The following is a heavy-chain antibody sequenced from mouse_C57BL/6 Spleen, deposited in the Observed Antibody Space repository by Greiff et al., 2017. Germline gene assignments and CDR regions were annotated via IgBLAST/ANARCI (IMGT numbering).Heavy chain of an antibody. CDR1: GYTFTSYW. D-gene: IGHD1-1*01. V-gene: IGHV1-69*01. J-gene: IGHJ3*01. CDR2: IDPSDSYT. CDR3: SRSDYYGSLYAFAY. Sequence: QVQLQQPGAELVMPGASVKLSCKASGYTFTSYWMHWVKQRPGQGLEWIGEIDPSDSYTNYNQKFKGKSTLTVDKSSSTAYMQLSSLTSEDSAVYYFSRSDYYGSLYAFAYWGQGTLVTVSA.